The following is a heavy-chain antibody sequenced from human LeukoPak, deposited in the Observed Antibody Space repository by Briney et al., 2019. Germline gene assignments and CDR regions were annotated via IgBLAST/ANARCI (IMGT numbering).Heavy chain of an antibody. CDR3: ARQIDWFGEFDYFDY. Sequence: SETLSLTCTVSGGSISSGSYYWSWIRQPAGKGLEWIGRIYTSGSTNYNPSLKSRVTISVDTSKNQFSLKLSSVTAADTAVYYCARQIDWFGEFDYFDYWGQGTLVTVSS. CDR1: GGSISSGSYY. J-gene: IGHJ4*02. CDR2: IYTSGST. V-gene: IGHV4-61*02. D-gene: IGHD3-10*01.